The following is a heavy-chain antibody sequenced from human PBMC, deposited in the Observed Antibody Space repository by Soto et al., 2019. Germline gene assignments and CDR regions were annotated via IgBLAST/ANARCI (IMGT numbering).Heavy chain of an antibody. Sequence: ASVKVSCKASGGTFSSYAISWVRQAPGQGLEWMGGIIPIFGTANYAQKFQGRVTITADESTSTAYMELSSLRSEDTAVYYCARERKIGGHSYGSIHNYYYYGMDVWGQGTTVTVSS. CDR3: ARERKIGGHSYGSIHNYYYYGMDV. J-gene: IGHJ6*02. D-gene: IGHD5-18*01. CDR1: GGTFSSYA. V-gene: IGHV1-69*13. CDR2: IIPIFGTA.